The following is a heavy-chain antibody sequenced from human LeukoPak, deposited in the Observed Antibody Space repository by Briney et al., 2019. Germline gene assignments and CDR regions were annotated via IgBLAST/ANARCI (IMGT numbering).Heavy chain of an antibody. D-gene: IGHD1-1*01. CDR3: VRGGTGNGNYFDF. CDR2: IDDRGSPI. Sequence: GSLRLSCAASGFSFSSYSMNWVRQAPGKGLEWLSYIDDRGSPIKYADSVKGRFTISRDNAKNSLSLQMNGLRGVDTAVYYCVRGGTGNGNYFDFWGQGTLVTVSS. J-gene: IGHJ4*02. CDR1: GFSFSSYS. V-gene: IGHV3-48*01.